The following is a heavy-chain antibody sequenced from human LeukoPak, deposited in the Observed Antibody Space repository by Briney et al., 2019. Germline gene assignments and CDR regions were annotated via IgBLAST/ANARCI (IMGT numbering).Heavy chain of an antibody. CDR3: ARGHQYQLMDSYYGMDV. D-gene: IGHD2-2*01. J-gene: IGHJ6*02. CDR2: ISPSGGST. Sequence: GGSLRLSCAASGFTFSSYSMHWVRQAPGQGLEWVAVISPSGGSTSYAEKFQGRVTMTRDTSTSTVYMELSSLRSEDTAVYYCARGHQYQLMDSYYGMDVWGQGTTVTVSS. V-gene: IGHV1-46*01. CDR1: GFTFSSYS.